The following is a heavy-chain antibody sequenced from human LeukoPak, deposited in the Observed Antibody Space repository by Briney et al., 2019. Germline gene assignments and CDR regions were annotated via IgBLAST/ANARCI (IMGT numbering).Heavy chain of an antibody. CDR3: ATRGSYFEDY. J-gene: IGHJ4*02. CDR2: ISYDGNNK. CDR1: GLSFSSYG. D-gene: IGHD1-26*01. Sequence: PGRSLRLSCTASGLSFSSYGMNWVRQAPGKGLEWVAIISYDGNNKYYADSVKGRFTISRDISKNTPYLQMNSLRTEDTAVYYCATRGSYFEDYWGQGTLVTVSS. V-gene: IGHV3-30*03.